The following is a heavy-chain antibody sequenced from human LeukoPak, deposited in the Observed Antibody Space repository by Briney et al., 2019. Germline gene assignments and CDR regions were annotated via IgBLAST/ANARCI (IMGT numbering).Heavy chain of an antibody. CDR2: ISGSGDTT. Sequence: GGSLRLSCAASGFTSSSYAMSWVRQAPGKGPDWVSAISGSGDTTYYADSVKGRFTISRDNSKNTLYLQMNSLRAEDTAVYYCAKDRDSYGDYPDYWGQGTLVTVSS. D-gene: IGHD4-17*01. V-gene: IGHV3-23*01. CDR1: GFTSSSYA. J-gene: IGHJ4*02. CDR3: AKDRDSYGDYPDY.